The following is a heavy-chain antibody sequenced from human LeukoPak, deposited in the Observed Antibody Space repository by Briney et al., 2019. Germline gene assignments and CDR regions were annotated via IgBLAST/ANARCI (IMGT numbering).Heavy chain of an antibody. CDR2: INHSGST. V-gene: IGHV4-34*01. J-gene: IGHJ4*02. CDR3: ARTATYYYDSSGYPVSAPLPHY. CDR1: GGSFRGYY. D-gene: IGHD3-22*01. Sequence: SETLSLTCAVYGGSFRGYYRIWIRQPPGKGLEWIGEINHSGSTNYNPSLKSRVTISVDTSKNQFSLKLSSVTAADTAVYYCARTATYYYDSSGYPVSAPLPHYWGQGTLVTVSS.